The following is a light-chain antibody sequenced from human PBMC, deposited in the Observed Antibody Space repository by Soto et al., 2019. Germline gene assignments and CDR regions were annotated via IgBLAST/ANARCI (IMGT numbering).Light chain of an antibody. CDR2: DAS. CDR1: QNINNY. V-gene: IGKV1-33*01. Sequence: DIQMTQSPCSLSASVGDRVTITCQASQNINNYLNWYQQKPGRAPKLLIYDASNLEAGVPSRFRGSGSGTDFTLTISRLQPEDIATYYCQQYENLPTFGQGTRLEIK. J-gene: IGKJ5*01. CDR3: QQYENLPT.